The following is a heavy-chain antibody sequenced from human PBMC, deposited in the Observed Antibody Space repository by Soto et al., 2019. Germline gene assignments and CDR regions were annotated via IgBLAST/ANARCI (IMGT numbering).Heavy chain of an antibody. J-gene: IGHJ4*02. CDR1: GDTFSSYA. CDR3: ARVGPAHYYDSSGYYSPLDY. D-gene: IGHD3-22*01. Sequence: QVQLVQSGAEVKKPGSSVKVSCKASGDTFSSYAINWVRQAPGQGLEWMGGIIPMFGTANYAQKFKGRVTITAGERTSTVYMEWSSLRSEGTAVYYCARVGPAHYYDSSGYYSPLDYWGQGTLVTVSS. CDR2: IIPMFGTA. V-gene: IGHV1-69*01.